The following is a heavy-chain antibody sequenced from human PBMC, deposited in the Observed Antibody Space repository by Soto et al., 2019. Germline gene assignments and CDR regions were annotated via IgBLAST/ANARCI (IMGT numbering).Heavy chain of an antibody. J-gene: IGHJ4*02. D-gene: IGHD3-10*01. CDR2: INAGDGYT. Sequence: QVQFVPSGAEEREPGASVKVTCKTSGYTFTSHHIHWVRQATGQWLEWMGLINAGDGYTQYSRTFQDRVTFSRDTSAGTAYMEFSGLTYEDTAVYYCARAIGMVALDYWGQGTLVTVSS. V-gene: IGHV1-3*05. CDR3: ARAIGMVALDY. CDR1: GYTFTSHH.